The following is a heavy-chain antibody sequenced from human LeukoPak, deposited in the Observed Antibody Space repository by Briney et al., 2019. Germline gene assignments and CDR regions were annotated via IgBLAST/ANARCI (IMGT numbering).Heavy chain of an antibody. CDR1: GGTFSSYT. D-gene: IGHD3-3*01. CDR2: IIPILGIA. V-gene: IGHV1-69*02. CDR3: ARAPYSYYDFWSGYYYFDY. J-gene: IGHJ4*02. Sequence: GASVKISCKASGGTFSSYTISRVRQAPGQGLEWMGRIIPILGIANYAQKFQGRVTITADKSTSTAYMELSSLRSEDTAVYYCARAPYSYYDFWSGYYYFDYWGQGTLVTVSS.